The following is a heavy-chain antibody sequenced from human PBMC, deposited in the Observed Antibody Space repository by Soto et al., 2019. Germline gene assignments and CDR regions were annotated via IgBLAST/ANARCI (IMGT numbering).Heavy chain of an antibody. CDR1: GYTFTGNY. V-gene: IGHV1-2*02. CDR3: ARDPIGGGAPYYCDY. Sequence: QVQLVQSGAEVKKPGASVKVSCKASGYTFTGNYMHWLRQAPGQGPEWMGWINPNSGGTNYAQKFQGRVTMTRDTPISTAYMELSRLRSDDTAVYYCARDPIGGGAPYYCDYWGQGTLVSVSS. J-gene: IGHJ4*02. CDR2: INPNSGGT. D-gene: IGHD3-16*01.